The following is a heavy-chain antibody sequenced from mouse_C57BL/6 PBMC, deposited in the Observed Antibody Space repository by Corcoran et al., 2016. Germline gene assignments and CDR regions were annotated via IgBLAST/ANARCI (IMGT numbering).Heavy chain of an antibody. J-gene: IGHJ2*01. D-gene: IGHD1-1*01. CDR1: GYTFTTYG. CDR3: AREYYGSFDY. CDR2: INTYSGVP. Sequence: QIQLVQSGPELKKPGETVKISCKASGYTFTTYGMSWVKQAPGKGLKWMGWINTYSGVPTYADDFKGRFAFSLETSASTAYLQINNLKNEDTATYFCAREYYGSFDYWGQGTTLTVSS. V-gene: IGHV9-3*01.